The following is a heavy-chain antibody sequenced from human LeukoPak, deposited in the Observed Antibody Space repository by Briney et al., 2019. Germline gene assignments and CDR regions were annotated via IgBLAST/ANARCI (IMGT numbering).Heavy chain of an antibody. D-gene: IGHD6-19*01. Sequence: GGSLRLSCAASGFTFSNSGMHWVRQAPGKGLEWVAFISYGASGKYYADSVEGRFTVSRDNSKNTLYLQMNSLRAEDTAVYYCTKDLSSAWALDYWGQGTLVTVSS. CDR1: GFTFSNSG. V-gene: IGHV3-30*18. J-gene: IGHJ4*02. CDR3: TKDLSSAWALDY. CDR2: ISYGASGK.